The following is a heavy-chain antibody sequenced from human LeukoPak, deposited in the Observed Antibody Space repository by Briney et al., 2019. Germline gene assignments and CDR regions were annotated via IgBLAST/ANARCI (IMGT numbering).Heavy chain of an antibody. D-gene: IGHD5-18*01. CDR3: ARGYSYGYSFDYGMDV. CDR1: GGTFSSYA. Sequence: GASVKVSCKASGGTFSSYAISWVRQAPGQGLEWMGRIIPILGIANYAQKFQGRVTITADKSTSTAYMELSSLRSEDTAVYYCARGYSYGYSFDYGMDVWGQGTTVTVSS. J-gene: IGHJ6*02. V-gene: IGHV1-69*04. CDR2: IIPILGIA.